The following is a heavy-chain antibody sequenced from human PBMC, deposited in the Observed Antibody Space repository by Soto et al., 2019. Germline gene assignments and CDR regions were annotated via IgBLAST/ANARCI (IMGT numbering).Heavy chain of an antibody. J-gene: IGHJ4*01. CDR1: GGSMRNVY. V-gene: IGHV4-59*01. CDR3: ARAHAPTLPFDY. CDR2: IFHSGNA. Sequence: SETLSLTCTVPGGSMRNVYWSWIRQPPGKRLEWIGFIFHSGNAKYNPSLKSRVTISIDTSKSQFSLSLDSVTAADTAVYFCARAHAPTLPFDYWGLGTLVTVPQ. D-gene: IGHD2-15*01.